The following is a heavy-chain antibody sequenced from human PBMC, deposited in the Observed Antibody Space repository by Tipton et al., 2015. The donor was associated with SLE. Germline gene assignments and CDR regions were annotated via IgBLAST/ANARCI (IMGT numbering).Heavy chain of an antibody. V-gene: IGHV3-33*01. CDR3: ARALGTSYWYFDL. CDR2: IWFDGNNK. CDR1: GFTFSSYG. J-gene: IGHJ2*01. D-gene: IGHD1-1*01. Sequence: SLRLSCAASGFTFSSYGMHWVRQAPGKGLEWVAVIWFDGNNKYYADSVKGRFTISRDNSKNTLYLQMNSLRAEDTAVYYCARALGTSYWYFDLWGRGTLVTVSS.